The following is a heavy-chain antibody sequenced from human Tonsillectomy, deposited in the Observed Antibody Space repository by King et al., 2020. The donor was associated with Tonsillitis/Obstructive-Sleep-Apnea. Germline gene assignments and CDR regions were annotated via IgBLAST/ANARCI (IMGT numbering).Heavy chain of an antibody. Sequence: LQLQESGPGLVKPSQTLSLTCTVSGGSISSGGYYWSWIRQHPGNGLEWIGYIYYSGRTYYNPSLKGRVTISVDTSKNQFSLKLSSVTAADTAVYYCAREITGRAFDIWGQGTMVTVSS. CDR3: AREITGRAFDI. CDR2: IYYSGRT. V-gene: IGHV4-31*03. CDR1: GGSISSGGYY. J-gene: IGHJ3*02. D-gene: IGHD1-20*01.